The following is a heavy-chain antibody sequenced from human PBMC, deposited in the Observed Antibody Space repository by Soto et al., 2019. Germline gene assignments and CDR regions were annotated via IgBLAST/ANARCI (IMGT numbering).Heavy chain of an antibody. V-gene: IGHV3-21*01. CDR2: ISSSSSYI. J-gene: IGHJ4*02. Sequence: VQLVESGGGLVKPGGSLRLSCAASGFTFSSYSMNWVRQAPGKGLEWVSSISSSSSYIYYADSVKGRFTISRDNAKNSLYLQMNSLRAEDTAVYYCARDKGIVVVPAASPGVDYWGQGTLVTVSS. D-gene: IGHD2-2*01. CDR1: GFTFSSYS. CDR3: ARDKGIVVVPAASPGVDY.